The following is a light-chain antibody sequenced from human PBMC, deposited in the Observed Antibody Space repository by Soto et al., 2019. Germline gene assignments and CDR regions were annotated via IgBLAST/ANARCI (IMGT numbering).Light chain of an antibody. CDR2: EVS. J-gene: IGLJ2*01. V-gene: IGLV2-14*01. CDR3: SSYTSSNTLI. CDR1: SGDIGSYNR. Sequence: QSALTQPASVSGSPGQSITISCTGTSGDIGSYNRVSWYQQHPGKAPKLLIYEVSYRPSGVSNHFSASKSGNTASLTVSGLQADDEADYYCSSYTSSNTLIFGGGTKLTVL.